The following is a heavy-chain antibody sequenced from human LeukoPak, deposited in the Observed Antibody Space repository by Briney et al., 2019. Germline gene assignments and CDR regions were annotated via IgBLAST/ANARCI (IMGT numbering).Heavy chain of an antibody. CDR2: IYYSGST. Sequence: PETLSLTCTVSGGSISSSSYYWGWIRQPPGKGLEWIGSIYYSGSTYYNPSLKSRVTISVDTSKNQFSLKLSSVTAADTAVYYCARIGDYEARLVDDAFDIWGQGTMVTVSS. J-gene: IGHJ3*02. D-gene: IGHD4-17*01. CDR3: ARIGDYEARLVDDAFDI. V-gene: IGHV4-39*07. CDR1: GGSISSSSYY.